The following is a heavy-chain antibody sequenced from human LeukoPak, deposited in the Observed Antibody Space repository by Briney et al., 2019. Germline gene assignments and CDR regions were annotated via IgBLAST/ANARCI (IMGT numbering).Heavy chain of an antibody. CDR1: GYSFTSYW. V-gene: IGHV5-51*01. Sequence: GESLKISCKGSGYSFTSYWIGWVRQMPGKGLEWMGIIYPGDSDTRYSPSFQGQVTISADKSIGTAYLQWSSLKASDTAMYYCARQESYYDSSGYYYYEFDYWGQGTLVTVSS. D-gene: IGHD3-22*01. J-gene: IGHJ4*02. CDR3: ARQESYYDSSGYYYYEFDY. CDR2: IYPGDSDT.